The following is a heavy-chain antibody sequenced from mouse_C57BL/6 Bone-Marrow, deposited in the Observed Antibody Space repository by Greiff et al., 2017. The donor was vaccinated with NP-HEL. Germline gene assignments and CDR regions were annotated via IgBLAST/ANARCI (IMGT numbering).Heavy chain of an antibody. Sequence: QVQLQQPGAELVMPGASVKLSCKASGYTFTSYWMHWVKQRPGQGLEWIGDIDPSDSYTNYNQKFKGKSTLTVDKSSSTAYMQLSSLTSEDSAVYYCARYGSSHWYFDVWGTGTTVTVSS. J-gene: IGHJ1*03. CDR3: ARYGSSHWYFDV. V-gene: IGHV1-69*01. CDR2: IDPSDSYT. CDR1: GYTFTSYW. D-gene: IGHD1-1*01.